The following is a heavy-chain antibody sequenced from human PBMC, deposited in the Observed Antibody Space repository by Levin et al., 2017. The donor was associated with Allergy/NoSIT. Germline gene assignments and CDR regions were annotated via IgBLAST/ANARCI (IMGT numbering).Heavy chain of an antibody. CDR1: GGSFSGYY. Sequence: KASETLSLTCAVYGGSFSGYYWSWIRQPPGKGLEWIGEINHSGSTNYNPSLKSRVTISVDTSKNQFSLKLSSVTAADTAVYYCARYCSGGSCYPRDAFDIWGQGTMVTVSS. CDR3: ARYCSGGSCYPRDAFDI. CDR2: INHSGST. D-gene: IGHD2-15*01. V-gene: IGHV4-34*01. J-gene: IGHJ3*02.